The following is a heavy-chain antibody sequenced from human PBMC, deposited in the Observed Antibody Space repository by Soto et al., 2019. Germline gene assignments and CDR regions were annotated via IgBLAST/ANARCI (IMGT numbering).Heavy chain of an antibody. CDR3: AKDNGAGIYYFPCGMDV. V-gene: IGHV3-30*18. D-gene: IGHD2-8*01. CDR2: ISYDGSKK. Sequence: QVQLVESGGGEVQPGRSLRLSCVASGFTFSSYGMHWVRQAPGKGLEWVALISYDGSKKYYADSVKGRFTMSRDNSKNTLNRQMNGHRAQDTAVYYCAKDNGAGIYYFPCGMDVRGQGTTVTVS. CDR1: GFTFSSYG. J-gene: IGHJ6*02.